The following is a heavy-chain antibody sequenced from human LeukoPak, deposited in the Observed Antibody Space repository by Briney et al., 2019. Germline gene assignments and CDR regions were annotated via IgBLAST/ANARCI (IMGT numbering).Heavy chain of an antibody. CDR2: TSRYSTTI. CDR3: AREPEDSSGRLDY. Sequence: GGSLRLSCAASGFTFSSYSMNWVRQAPGKGLEWISYTSRYSTTIYYADSVQGRFTISRDNGKNTLYLQMNSLRAEDSAVYYCAREPEDSSGRLDYWGQGTLVTVSS. D-gene: IGHD6-19*01. V-gene: IGHV3-48*01. J-gene: IGHJ4*02. CDR1: GFTFSSYS.